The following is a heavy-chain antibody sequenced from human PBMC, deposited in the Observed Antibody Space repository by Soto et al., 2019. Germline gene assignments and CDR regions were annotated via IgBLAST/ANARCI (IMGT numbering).Heavy chain of an antibody. CDR2: INAGNGNT. D-gene: IGHD3-9*01. Sequence: ASVKVSCKASGYTFTSYAMHWVRQAPGQRLEWMGWINAGNGNTKYSQKFQGRVTITRDTSASTAYMELSSLRSEDTAVYYCARQVITGFLTGYHTSFYFDYWGQGTLGTVSS. V-gene: IGHV1-3*01. CDR3: ARQVITGFLTGYHTSFYFDY. J-gene: IGHJ4*02. CDR1: GYTFTSYA.